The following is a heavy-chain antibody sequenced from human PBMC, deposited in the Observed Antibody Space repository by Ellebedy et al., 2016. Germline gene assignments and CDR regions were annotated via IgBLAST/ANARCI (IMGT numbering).Heavy chain of an antibody. Sequence: GESLKISCKGSGYSFTSYWIGWVRQMPGKGLEWMGIIYPGDSDTRYSPSFQGQVTISADKSISTAYLQWSSLKASDTAMYYCARLGGSSSAAGDYYYGMDVWGQGTTVTVSS. D-gene: IGHD6-6*01. CDR1: GYSFTSYW. J-gene: IGHJ6*02. CDR3: ARLGGSSSAAGDYYYGMDV. V-gene: IGHV5-51*01. CDR2: IYPGDSDT.